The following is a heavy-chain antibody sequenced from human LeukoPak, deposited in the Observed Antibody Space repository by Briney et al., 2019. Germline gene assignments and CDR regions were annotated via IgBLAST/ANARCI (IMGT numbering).Heavy chain of an antibody. CDR1: GYTFTSYG. D-gene: IGHD2-15*01. CDR3: ARGIVVVVAATPSAFDI. V-gene: IGHV1-18*01. Sequence: ASVKVSCKASGYTFTSYGISWVRQAPGQGLEWMGWISAYNGNTNYAQKLQGRVTMTTDTSTSTAYTELRSLRSDDTAVYYCARGIVVVVAATPSAFDIWGQGTMVTVSS. CDR2: ISAYNGNT. J-gene: IGHJ3*02.